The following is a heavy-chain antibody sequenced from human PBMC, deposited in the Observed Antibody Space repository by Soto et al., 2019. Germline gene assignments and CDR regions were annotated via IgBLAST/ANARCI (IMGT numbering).Heavy chain of an antibody. J-gene: IGHJ4*02. CDR3: ARGRYGDY. CDR2: ISAHNGNT. CDR1: GYTFTSYG. D-gene: IGHD1-1*01. Sequence: QVHRVQSGAEVKKPGASGKVSCKGSGYTFTSYGITWVRQAPGQGLEWMGWISAHNGNTNYAQKLQGRVTVTRDTSTSTAYMELRSLRSDDTAVYYCARGRYGDYWGQGALVTVSS. V-gene: IGHV1-18*01.